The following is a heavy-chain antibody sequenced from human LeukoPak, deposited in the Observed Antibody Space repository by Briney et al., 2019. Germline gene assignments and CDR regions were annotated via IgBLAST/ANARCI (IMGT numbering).Heavy chain of an antibody. Sequence: ASVKVSCKASGYTFTKYYMHWVRQAPGQGLEWMGWINPNSGGTNYAQKFQGRVTMTRDTSISTAYMELSRLRSDDTAVYYCARGDQYYDILTGYLYFFDYWGQGTLVTVSS. D-gene: IGHD3-9*01. CDR1: GYTFTKYY. V-gene: IGHV1-2*02. CDR3: ARGDQYYDILTGYLYFFDY. J-gene: IGHJ4*02. CDR2: INPNSGGT.